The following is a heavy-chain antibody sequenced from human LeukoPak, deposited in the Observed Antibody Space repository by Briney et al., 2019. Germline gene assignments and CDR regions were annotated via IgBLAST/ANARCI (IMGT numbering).Heavy chain of an antibody. CDR3: ARGSGYYDSSGYYSGDAFDI. CDR2: INPSGGST. CDR1: GYTFTSYY. J-gene: IGHJ3*02. Sequence: ASVKVSCKASGYTFTSYYMHWVRQAPGQGLEWMGIINPSGGSTSYAQKFQGRVTMTRDMSTSTVYMELSSLRSEDTAVYYCARGSGYYDSSGYYSGDAFDIWGQGTMVTVSS. D-gene: IGHD3-22*01. V-gene: IGHV1-46*01.